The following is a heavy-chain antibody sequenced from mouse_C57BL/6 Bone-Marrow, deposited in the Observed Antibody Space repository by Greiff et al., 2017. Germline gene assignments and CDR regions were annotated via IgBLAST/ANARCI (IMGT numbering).Heavy chain of an antibody. D-gene: IGHD2-1*01. J-gene: IGHJ3*01. CDR3: AKGVYGNPFAY. V-gene: IGHV5-6*01. CDR1: GFTFSCFG. CDR2: ICCGGSYT. Sequence: EVKLMESGGDLVKPGGSLKLSRAASGFTFSCFGISLVRPTPDKRLEWVATICCGGSYTYYPDSVKGRFTITRDNDKNTLYLQMSSLKSEDTAVYYCAKGVYGNPFAYWGQGTLVTVSA.